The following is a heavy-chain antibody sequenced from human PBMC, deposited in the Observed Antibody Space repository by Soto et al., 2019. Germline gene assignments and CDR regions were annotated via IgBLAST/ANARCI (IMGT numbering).Heavy chain of an antibody. Sequence: GASVKVSCKASVYIFTSYAMNWVRQAPGQRLEWMGWINAGNGNTKYSQKFQGRVTITRDTSASTAYMELSSLRSEDTAVHYCARVRVAWQDIVVVPAAMGGWFDPWGQGTLVTVSS. V-gene: IGHV1-3*01. CDR1: VYIFTSYA. J-gene: IGHJ5*02. D-gene: IGHD2-2*01. CDR3: ARVRVAWQDIVVVPAAMGGWFDP. CDR2: INAGNGNT.